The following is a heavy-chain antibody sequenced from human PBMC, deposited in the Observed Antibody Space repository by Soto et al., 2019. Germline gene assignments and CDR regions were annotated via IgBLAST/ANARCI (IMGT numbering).Heavy chain of an antibody. V-gene: IGHV3-30-3*01. CDR1: GFTFSSYA. CDR3: ARDQGDYYDSSGYFSHFDY. D-gene: IGHD3-22*01. J-gene: IGHJ4*02. Sequence: PGGSLRLSCAASGFTFSSYAMHWVRQAPGKGLEWVAVISYDGSNKYYADSVKGRLTISRDNSKNTLYLQMNSLRAGDTAVYYCARDQGDYYDSSGYFSHFDYWGQGTLVTVSS. CDR2: ISYDGSNK.